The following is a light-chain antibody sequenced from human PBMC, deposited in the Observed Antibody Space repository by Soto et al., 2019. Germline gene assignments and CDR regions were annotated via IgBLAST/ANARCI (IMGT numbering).Light chain of an antibody. CDR1: QSISIW. CDR2: KAS. J-gene: IGKJ1*01. CDR3: LQYNSYPWT. V-gene: IGKV1-5*03. Sequence: DIRMTQSPSTLSASVGDRVTITCRASQSISIWLAWYQQKPGKAPKLLIYKASGLESGVPSRFSGSGSGTEFTLTISSLQPDDFATYYCLQYNSYPWTFGQGTKVEIK.